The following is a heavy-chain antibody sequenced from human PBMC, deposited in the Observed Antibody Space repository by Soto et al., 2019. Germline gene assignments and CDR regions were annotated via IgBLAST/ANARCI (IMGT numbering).Heavy chain of an antibody. D-gene: IGHD1-26*01. Sequence: QMQLVQSGPEVKKPGTSVKVSCKASGFTFTSSAVQWVRQARRQRLEWIGWIVVGSGNTNYAQKFQERVTITRDMSTSTAYMEVSSLRSEDTAVYYCAGEGRGSLGMYAFDIWGQGTMVTGSS. J-gene: IGHJ3*02. V-gene: IGHV1-58*01. CDR2: IVVGSGNT. CDR1: GFTFTSSA. CDR3: AGEGRGSLGMYAFDI.